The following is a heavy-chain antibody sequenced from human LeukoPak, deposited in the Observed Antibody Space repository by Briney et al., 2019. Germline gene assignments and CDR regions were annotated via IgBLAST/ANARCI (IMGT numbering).Heavy chain of an antibody. D-gene: IGHD6-19*01. CDR3: ARDLSHSGWYQEGY. J-gene: IGHJ4*02. CDR2: IYTSGST. Sequence: SETLSLTCTVSGGSISSYYWSWIRQPAGKGLEWIGRIYTSGSTNYNPSLKSRVTMSVDTSKNQFSLKLASVTAADTAVYYCARDLSHSGWYQEGYWGQGTLVTVSS. CDR1: GGSISSYY. V-gene: IGHV4-4*07.